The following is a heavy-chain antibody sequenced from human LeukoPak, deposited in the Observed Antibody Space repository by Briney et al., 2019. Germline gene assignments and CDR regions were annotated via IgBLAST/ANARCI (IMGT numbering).Heavy chain of an antibody. V-gene: IGHV3-30*02. Sequence: GGSLRLSCAASRFTFSSYGMHWVRQAPGKGLEWVAFIRYDGSNKFYADSVKGRFTISRDNSKNTLYLQMNSLRTEDTAVYYCAKVGTDSSGYSCDYWGQGTLVTVSS. D-gene: IGHD3-22*01. CDR3: AKVGTDSSGYSCDY. J-gene: IGHJ4*02. CDR2: IRYDGSNK. CDR1: RFTFSSYG.